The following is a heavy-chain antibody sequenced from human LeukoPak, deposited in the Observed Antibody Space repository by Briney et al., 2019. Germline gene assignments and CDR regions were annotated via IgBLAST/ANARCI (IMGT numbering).Heavy chain of an antibody. Sequence: GGSLRLSCASSGFTFSNYAMSWVRQAPGKGLEWVATISGSGATRNYADSVKGRFTISRDNSKNTLYLQMNSLRAEDTAVYYCAKASEYYGSGSYPIGGFYWGQGTLVTVSS. CDR1: GFTFSNYA. J-gene: IGHJ4*02. CDR3: AKASEYYGSGSYPIGGFY. D-gene: IGHD3-10*01. V-gene: IGHV3-23*01. CDR2: ISGSGATR.